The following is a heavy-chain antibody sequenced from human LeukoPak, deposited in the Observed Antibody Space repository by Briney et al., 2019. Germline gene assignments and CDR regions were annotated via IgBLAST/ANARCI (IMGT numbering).Heavy chain of an antibody. Sequence: SETLSLTCTVSGGSISSYYWSWIRQPPGKGLEWIGYIYYSGSTNYNPSLKSRVTISVDTSKNQFSLKLSSVTAADTAVYYCATEPYDILTGYYRSPYWGQGTLVTVSS. CDR1: GGSISSYY. V-gene: IGHV4-59*01. J-gene: IGHJ4*02. CDR3: ATEPYDILTGYYRSPY. CDR2: IYYSGST. D-gene: IGHD3-9*01.